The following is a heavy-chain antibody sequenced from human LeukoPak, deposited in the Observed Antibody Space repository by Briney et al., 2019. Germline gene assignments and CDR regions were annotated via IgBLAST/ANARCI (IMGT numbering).Heavy chain of an antibody. J-gene: IGHJ3*02. D-gene: IGHD3-16*01. Sequence: GGSLRLSCAASGFTFSSYGMHWVRQAPGKGLEWVAFIRFDGSNKYYADSVKGRFTISRDNSKNTLYLQMNSLRAEDTAVYYCVRGPRYYDDSGFHYGVFDIWGQGTLVTVSS. CDR3: VRGPRYYDDSGFHYGVFDI. V-gene: IGHV3-30*02. CDR2: IRFDGSNK. CDR1: GFTFSSYG.